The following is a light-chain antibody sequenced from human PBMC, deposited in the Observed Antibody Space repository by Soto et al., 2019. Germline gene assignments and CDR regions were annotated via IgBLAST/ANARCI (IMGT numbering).Light chain of an antibody. Sequence: DIQMTQSPSTLSASVGDRVTITCRASQSISSWLAWYQQKPGKAPKLLIYKASSLESGVPSRFSGSGSGTEITLTIGSLQPDDFETYDCQQYNSYSRTFGQGTKVEIK. CDR2: KAS. CDR1: QSISSW. J-gene: IGKJ1*01. CDR3: QQYNSYSRT. V-gene: IGKV1-5*03.